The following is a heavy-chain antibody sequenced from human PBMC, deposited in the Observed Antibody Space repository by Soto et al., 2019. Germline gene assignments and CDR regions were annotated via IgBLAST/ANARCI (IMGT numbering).Heavy chain of an antibody. V-gene: IGHV1-2*02. Sequence: GASVKVSCKASGYNFIGYFIHWVRQAPGQGPEWMGWINSNSGGTMYAEKFQGRVTMTRDASIREVYLELSDLTSDDTAVYYCGRDTPPLHSQSFDHWGQGTLVTVSS. D-gene: IGHD2-15*01. CDR1: GYNFIGYF. J-gene: IGHJ4*02. CDR3: GRDTPPLHSQSFDH. CDR2: INSNSGGT.